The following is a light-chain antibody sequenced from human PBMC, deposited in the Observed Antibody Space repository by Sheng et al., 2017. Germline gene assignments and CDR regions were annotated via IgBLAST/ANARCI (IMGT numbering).Light chain of an antibody. CDR2: MTA. Sequence: YVLTQPPSVSVAPGQTVKITCGGNNIISKSVHWYQQRPARPLSWSSMMTAPGPQGSLSASSGSNSGDTATLTINRVEAGDEADYICQVWDSPTNHVIFGGGTKLTVL. J-gene: IGLJ2*01. CDR3: QVWDSPTNHVI. CDR1: NIISKS. V-gene: IGLV3-21*02.